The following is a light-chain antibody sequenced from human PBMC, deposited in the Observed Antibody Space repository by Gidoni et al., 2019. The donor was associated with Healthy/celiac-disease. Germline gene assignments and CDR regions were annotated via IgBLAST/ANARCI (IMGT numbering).Light chain of an antibody. Sequence: DIVITQSPATLSVSPGERATLSCRASQSVSSNLAWYQQKPGQAPRLIIYGASTRATGIPARFSGSGSGTEFTLTISSLQSEDVAVYYCQQYNNWPLRTFGQGTKVEIK. CDR2: GAS. CDR1: QSVSSN. V-gene: IGKV3-15*01. CDR3: QQYNNWPLRT. J-gene: IGKJ1*01.